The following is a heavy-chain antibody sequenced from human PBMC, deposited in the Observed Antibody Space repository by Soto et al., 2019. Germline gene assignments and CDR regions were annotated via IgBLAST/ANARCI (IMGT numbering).Heavy chain of an antibody. J-gene: IGHJ5*02. CDR2: ISTYSGDT. D-gene: IGHD5-12*01. Sequence: QVHLVQSGVEVKTPGASVKVSCQASGYTFFTYDISWVRQAPGQGLEWMGWISTYSGDTKYAQKFHGRVTMTTDTSTTTPYLELRSLRSDDTAVYYCARHHGPTTSENWFYPWGQGTLVTVSS. V-gene: IGHV1-18*01. CDR3: ARHHGPTTSENWFYP. CDR1: GYTFFTYD.